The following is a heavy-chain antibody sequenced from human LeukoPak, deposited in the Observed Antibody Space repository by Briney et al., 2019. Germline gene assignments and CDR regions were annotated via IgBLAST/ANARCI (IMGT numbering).Heavy chain of an antibody. CDR3: EREWFGESN. CDR2: ISYDGTKT. V-gene: IGHV3-30*04. D-gene: IGHD3-10*01. Sequence: PGGSLRLSCAPSGFTFSSSNMHWVRQSPGRGLEWVALISYDGTKTYYGESVKGRFTVSRDNSKNMLFLQMNSLSAEDTAIYYCEREWFGESNWGQGARVTVCS. J-gene: IGHJ4*02. CDR1: GFTFSSSN.